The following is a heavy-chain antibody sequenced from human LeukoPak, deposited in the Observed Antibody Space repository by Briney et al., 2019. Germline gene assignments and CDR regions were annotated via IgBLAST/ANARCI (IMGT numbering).Heavy chain of an antibody. Sequence: SETPSLTCTVSGVSISSYYWSWIRQPPGKGLEWIGYIYYSGSTNYNPFLKSRVTISVDTSKNQFSLKLSSVTAADTAVYYCARGMTTNYYYYYGMDVWGQGTTVTVSS. CDR3: ARGMTTNYYYYYGMDV. CDR1: GVSISSYY. J-gene: IGHJ6*02. CDR2: IYYSGST. D-gene: IGHD4-11*01. V-gene: IGHV4-59*01.